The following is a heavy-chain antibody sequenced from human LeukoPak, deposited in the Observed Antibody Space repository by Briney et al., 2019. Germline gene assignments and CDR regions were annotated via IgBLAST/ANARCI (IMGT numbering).Heavy chain of an antibody. J-gene: IGHJ3*02. V-gene: IGHV4-39*01. D-gene: IGHD3-22*01. Sequence: SETLSLTCSVSGGSTSSGSYYWGWIRQPPGKGLEWIGTIYYSGSTYYIPSLESRVTISIDTSKNQFSLKLSSVTAADTAVYYCARLSMIVVGAFDIWGQGTMVTVSS. CDR1: GGSTSSGSYY. CDR2: IYYSGST. CDR3: ARLSMIVVGAFDI.